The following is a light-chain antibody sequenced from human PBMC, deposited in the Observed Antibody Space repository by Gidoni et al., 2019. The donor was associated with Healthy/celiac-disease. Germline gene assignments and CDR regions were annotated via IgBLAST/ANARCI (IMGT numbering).Light chain of an antibody. Sequence: SYELTQPLSVSVALGQTARITCGGNNIGSKNVHWYQHKPGQAPGLVIYRDSNRPSGIPERFSGSNSGNTATLTISRAQAGDEADYYCQVWDSSVVFGGGTKLTVL. V-gene: IGLV3-9*01. CDR2: RDS. CDR3: QVWDSSVV. J-gene: IGLJ2*01. CDR1: NIGSKN.